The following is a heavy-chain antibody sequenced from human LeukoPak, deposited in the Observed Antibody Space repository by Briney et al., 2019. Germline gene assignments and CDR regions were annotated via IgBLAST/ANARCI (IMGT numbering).Heavy chain of an antibody. Sequence: SETLSLTCGVYGGXFSGYYCTWIRQPPGKGLEWIGEIYHSGSTNYNPSLKSRVTISVDTSKNQFSLKLTSVTAADTAVYYCARGRYGAYGDYWGQGTLVTVSS. J-gene: IGHJ4*02. CDR3: ARGRYGAYGDY. CDR2: IYHSGST. D-gene: IGHD4/OR15-4a*01. V-gene: IGHV4-34*01. CDR1: GGXFSGYY.